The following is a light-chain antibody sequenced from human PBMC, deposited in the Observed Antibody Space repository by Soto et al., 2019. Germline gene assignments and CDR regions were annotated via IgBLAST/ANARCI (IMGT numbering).Light chain of an antibody. Sequence: DIQMTQSPSSLSASVGDRVTLTCQASQDISNFLNWYQQTPGKAPKLLIYDASHLESGVPSRFSGSGTATDFTFTITSLQPDDVATYYCQQFENLPYTFGQGTKLEIK. J-gene: IGKJ2*01. CDR1: QDISNF. CDR3: QQFENLPYT. V-gene: IGKV1-33*01. CDR2: DAS.